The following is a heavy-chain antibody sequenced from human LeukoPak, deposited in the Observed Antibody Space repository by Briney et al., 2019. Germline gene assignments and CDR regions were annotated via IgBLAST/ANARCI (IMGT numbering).Heavy chain of an antibody. D-gene: IGHD3-9*01. CDR1: GGSISSYY. CDR2: IFYSGST. J-gene: IGHJ4*02. Sequence: SETLSLTCTVSGGSISSYYWSWLRQPPGKGLEWIGYIFYSGSTNYNPSLKSRVTISVDTSKNQFSLKLTSVTAADTAVYYCAAAPHLTGYYMWGQGALVTVSS. V-gene: IGHV4-59*01. CDR3: AAAPHLTGYYM.